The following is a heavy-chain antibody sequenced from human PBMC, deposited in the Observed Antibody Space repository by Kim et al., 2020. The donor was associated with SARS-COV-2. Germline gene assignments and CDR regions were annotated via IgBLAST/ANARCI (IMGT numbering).Heavy chain of an antibody. Sequence: SETLSLTCAVYGGSFSGYYWSWIRQPPGKGLEWIGEINHSGSTNYNPSLKSRVTISVDTSKNQFSLKLSSVTAADTAVYYCARAQGGYSSGWYVKSKIGPYYFDYWGQGTLVTVSS. V-gene: IGHV4-34*01. J-gene: IGHJ4*02. CDR2: INHSGST. D-gene: IGHD6-19*01. CDR1: GGSFSGYY. CDR3: ARAQGGYSSGWYVKSKIGPYYFDY.